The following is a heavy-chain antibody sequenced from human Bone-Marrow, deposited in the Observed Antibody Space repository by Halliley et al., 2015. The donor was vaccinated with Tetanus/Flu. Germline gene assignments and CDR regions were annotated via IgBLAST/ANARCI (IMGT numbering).Heavy chain of an antibody. D-gene: IGHD6-19*01. V-gene: IGHV3-11*01. CDR2: ISSRGSTM. CDR1: GFRFSDYY. CDR3: ARYSSGWRSPFDS. Sequence: AASGFRFSDYYMSWIRQAPGKGLEWVSSISSRGSTMYYADSMKGRFTISRDNAENSLSLQMNSLRAEDTAVYYCARYSSGWRSPFDSWGQGTLVTVSS. J-gene: IGHJ4*02.